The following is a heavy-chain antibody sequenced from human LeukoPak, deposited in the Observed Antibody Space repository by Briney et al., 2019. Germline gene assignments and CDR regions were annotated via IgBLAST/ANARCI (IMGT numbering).Heavy chain of an antibody. Sequence: GSVKVSCKASGYTFTSYDINWVRQATGQGLEWMGWMNPNSGNTGYAQKFQGRVTMTEDTSTDTAYMELSSLRSEDTAVYYCATDRGYSGYDHDAFDIWGQGTMVTVSS. CDR1: GYTFTSYD. CDR3: ATDRGYSGYDHDAFDI. J-gene: IGHJ3*02. D-gene: IGHD5-12*01. V-gene: IGHV1-8*01. CDR2: MNPNSGNT.